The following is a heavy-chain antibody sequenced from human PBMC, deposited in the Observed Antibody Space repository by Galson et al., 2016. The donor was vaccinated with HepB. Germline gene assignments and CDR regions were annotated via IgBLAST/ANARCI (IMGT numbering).Heavy chain of an antibody. D-gene: IGHD3/OR15-3a*01. J-gene: IGHJ3*02. V-gene: IGHV1-69*01. CDR2: IIPFLDTS. CDR3: ARESRFGLGTRAFDI. Sequence: MGGIIPFLDTSDYAQKFQGRVTITADESTSTAYMELSSLTSADTAVYFCARESRFGLGTRAFDIWGQGTMVTVSS.